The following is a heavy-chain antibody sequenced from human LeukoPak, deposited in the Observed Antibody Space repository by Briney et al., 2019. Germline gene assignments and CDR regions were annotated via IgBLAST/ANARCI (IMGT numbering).Heavy chain of an antibody. D-gene: IGHD6-13*01. V-gene: IGHV3-7*03. Sequence: SGGSLRLSCAASGFTFSSYWMGWVRQAPGKGLEWVANIKADGSDKYYVDSVKGRFTISRDNTKNSLYLEMNSLRVEDTAMYFCARGPSAGYGTSFFDPWGQGTLVTVSS. CDR3: ARGPSAGYGTSFFDP. J-gene: IGHJ5*02. CDR1: GFTFSSYW. CDR2: IKADGSDK.